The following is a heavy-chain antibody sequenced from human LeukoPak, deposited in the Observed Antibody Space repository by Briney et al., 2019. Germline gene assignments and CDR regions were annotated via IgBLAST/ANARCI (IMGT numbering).Heavy chain of an antibody. D-gene: IGHD5-24*01. CDR1: GGSISSSSYY. V-gene: IGHV4-39*01. Sequence: PSETLSLTCTVSGGSISSSSYYWGWIRQPPVKGLEWIGSIYYSGSTYYNPSLKSRVTISVDTSKNQFSLKLSSVTASDTAVYYCARVEDGYKGVDYWGQGTLVTVSS. J-gene: IGHJ4*02. CDR3: ARVEDGYKGVDY. CDR2: IYYSGST.